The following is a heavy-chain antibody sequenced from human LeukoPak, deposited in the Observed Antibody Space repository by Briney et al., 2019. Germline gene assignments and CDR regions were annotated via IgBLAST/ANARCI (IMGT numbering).Heavy chain of an antibody. CDR3: AREEAQNDAFDI. V-gene: IGHV1-18*01. Sequence: ASVKVSCKASGYTFTSYGISWVRQAPGQGLEWMGWISAYNGNANYAQKLQGRVTMTTDTSTSTAYMELRSLRPDDTAVYYCAREEAQNDAFDIWGQGTMVTVSS. CDR1: GYTFTSYG. D-gene: IGHD6-6*01. J-gene: IGHJ3*02. CDR2: ISAYNGNA.